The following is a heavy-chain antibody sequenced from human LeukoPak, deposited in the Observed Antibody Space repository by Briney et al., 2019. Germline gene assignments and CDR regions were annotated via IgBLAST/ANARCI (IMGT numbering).Heavy chain of an antibody. V-gene: IGHV3-30-3*01. CDR1: GFTFSSYA. J-gene: IGHJ3*02. CDR2: ISYDGSNK. Sequence: GGSLRLSCAASGFTFSSYAMHWVRQAPGKGLEWVAVISYDGSNKYYADSVKGRFTISRDNSKNTLYLQMNSLRAEDTAVYYCARENPYYGSIAFDIWGQGTMVTVSS. D-gene: IGHD3-10*01. CDR3: ARENPYYGSIAFDI.